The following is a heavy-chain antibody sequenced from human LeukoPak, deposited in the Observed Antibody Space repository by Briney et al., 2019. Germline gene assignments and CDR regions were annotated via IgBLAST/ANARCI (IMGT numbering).Heavy chain of an antibody. CDR2: IIPIFGTA. D-gene: IGHD3-3*01. J-gene: IGHJ5*02. CDR3: ARGTFGVVINNWFDP. Sequence: GSSVKVSCEASGGTFSSYAISWVRQAPGQGLEWMGGIIPIFGTANYAQKFQGRVTITADESTSTAYMELSSLRSEDTAVYYCARGTFGVVINNWFDPWGQGTLVTVPS. V-gene: IGHV1-69*01. CDR1: GGTFSSYA.